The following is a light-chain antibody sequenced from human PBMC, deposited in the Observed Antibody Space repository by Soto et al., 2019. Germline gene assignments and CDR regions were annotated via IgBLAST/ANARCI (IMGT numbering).Light chain of an antibody. J-gene: IGLJ2*01. CDR1: SSDVGAYKY. V-gene: IGLV2-8*01. CDR3: SSYAGSNNLL. CDR2: EVS. Sequence: QSVLTQPPSASGSPGQSVTISCTGTSSDVGAYKYVSWYQHHPGKAPKLMIYEVSKWPSGVPDRFSGSKSANTASLTVSGLQAEDEADYYCSSYAGSNNLLFGGGTKLTVL.